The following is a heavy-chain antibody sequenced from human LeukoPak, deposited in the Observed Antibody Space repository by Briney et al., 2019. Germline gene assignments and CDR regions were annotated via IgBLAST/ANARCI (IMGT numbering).Heavy chain of an antibody. CDR1: GFTFSSYE. J-gene: IGHJ4*02. V-gene: IGHV3-48*03. CDR2: ISSSGSTI. Sequence: GGSLRLSCAASGFTFSSYEMNWVRQAPGKGLEWVSYISSSGSTIYYADSVKGRFTISRDNAKNSLYLQMNSLRAEDTAVYYCASSDYGDYGDYWGQETLVTVST. CDR3: ASSDYGDYGDY. D-gene: IGHD4-17*01.